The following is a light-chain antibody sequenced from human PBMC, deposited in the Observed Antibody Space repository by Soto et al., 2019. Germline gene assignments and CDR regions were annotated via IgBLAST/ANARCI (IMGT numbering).Light chain of an antibody. CDR2: KAS. CDR1: QTISSW. J-gene: IGKJ1*01. Sequence: DIQMTQSPSPLSGSVGDRVTITCLASQTISSWLAWYQQKPGKAPKLLISKASTLESGVPSRFSGSGSGTEFTLTISSLQSEDFGVYYCQQYNNWPRTFGQGTKVGIK. CDR3: QQYNNWPRT. V-gene: IGKV1-5*03.